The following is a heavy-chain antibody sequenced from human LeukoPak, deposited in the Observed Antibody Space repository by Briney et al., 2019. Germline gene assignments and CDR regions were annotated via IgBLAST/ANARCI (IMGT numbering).Heavy chain of an antibody. Sequence: PGGSLRLSCAASGFTFSSYEMNWVRQAPGKGLEWVSYISSSGSTIYYADSVKGRFTISRDNSKNTLYLQMNSLRAEDTAVYYCAKGLTIAARWGYWGQGTLVTVSS. D-gene: IGHD6-6*01. CDR1: GFTFSSYE. CDR2: ISSSGSTI. J-gene: IGHJ4*02. V-gene: IGHV3-48*03. CDR3: AKGLTIAARWGY.